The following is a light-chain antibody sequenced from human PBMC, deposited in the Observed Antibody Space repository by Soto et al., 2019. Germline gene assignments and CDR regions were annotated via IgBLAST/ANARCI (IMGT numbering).Light chain of an antibody. CDR1: SSNIGNHY. CDR3: GTWDSSLSVWV. CDR2: DNN. Sequence: QSVLTQPPSVSAAPGQKVTFSCTGGSSNIGNHYASWYQQLPGAAPQLLIYDNNKRPSGIPDRFSGSKSGTSATLGITGLQTGDEADYYCGTWDSSLSVWVFGGGTKLTVL. J-gene: IGLJ3*02. V-gene: IGLV1-51*01.